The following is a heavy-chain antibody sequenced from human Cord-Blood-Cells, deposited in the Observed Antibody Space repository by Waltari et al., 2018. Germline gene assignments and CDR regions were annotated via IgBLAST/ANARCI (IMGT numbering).Heavy chain of an antibody. CDR1: GFTFCSYG. J-gene: IGHJ4*02. Sequence: QVQLVESGGGVVQPGRSLRLSCAASGFTFCSYGMHWFRQAPGKGLEWVAVISYDGSNKYYADSVKGRFTISRDNSKNTLYLQMNSLRAEDTAVYYCAKDRTMVRGGAHYWGQGTLVTVSS. CDR3: AKDRTMVRGGAHY. CDR2: ISYDGSNK. V-gene: IGHV3-30*18. D-gene: IGHD3-10*01.